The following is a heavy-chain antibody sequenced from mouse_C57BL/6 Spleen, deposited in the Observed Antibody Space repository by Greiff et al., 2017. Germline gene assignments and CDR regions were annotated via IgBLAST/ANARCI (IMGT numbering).Heavy chain of an antibody. V-gene: IGHV2-2*01. Sequence: VQLQQSGPGLVQPSQSLSITCTVSGFSLTSYGVHWVRQSPGKGLEWLGVIWSGGSTDYNAAFISRLSISKDNSKSQVFFKMNSLQADDTAIYYCARNYDLAYGGQGTTPTVSP. CDR3: ARNYDLAY. D-gene: IGHD2-12*01. CDR1: GFSLTSYG. CDR2: IWSGGST. J-gene: IGHJ2*01.